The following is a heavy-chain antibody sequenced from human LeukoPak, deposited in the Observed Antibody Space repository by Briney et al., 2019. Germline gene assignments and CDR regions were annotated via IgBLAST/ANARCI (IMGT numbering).Heavy chain of an antibody. CDR1: GGSISSYY. CDR3: ARGGYSSSWYEGYNWFDP. J-gene: IGHJ5*02. CDR2: IYHSGST. Sequence: SATLSLTCTVSGGSISSYYWSWIRQPPGKGLEWIGYIYHSGSTNYNPSLKSRVTISVDTSKNQFSLKLSSVTAADTAVYYCARGGYSSSWYEGYNWFDPWGQGTLVTVSS. V-gene: IGHV4-59*12. D-gene: IGHD6-13*01.